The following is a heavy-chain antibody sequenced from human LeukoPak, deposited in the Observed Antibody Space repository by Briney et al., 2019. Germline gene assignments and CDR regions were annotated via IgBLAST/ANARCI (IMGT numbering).Heavy chain of an antibody. Sequence: ASVKVSCKASGYTFTGYYMHWVRQAPGQGLEWMGWINPNSGGTNYAQKFQGRVTMTRDTSISTAYMELSRLRSDDTAVYYCARGRPRITIFGVAGGYFDYWGQGTLVTVSS. CDR1: GYTFTGYY. D-gene: IGHD3-3*01. CDR2: INPNSGGT. CDR3: ARGRPRITIFGVAGGYFDY. V-gene: IGHV1-2*02. J-gene: IGHJ4*02.